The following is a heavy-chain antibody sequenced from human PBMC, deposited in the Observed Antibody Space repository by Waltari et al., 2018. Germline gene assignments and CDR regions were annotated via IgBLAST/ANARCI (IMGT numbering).Heavy chain of an antibody. CDR2: IIPIFGTA. Sequence: VQAVESGGGGEKAGAPGEGFFKGSGGHLRRLGYQLVRQAPGQGLEWMGGIIPIFGTANYAQKFQGRVTITTDESTSTAYMELSSLRSEDTAVYYCARGGVFSIANYWGQGTLVTVSS. CDR1: GHLRRLG. V-gene: IGHV1-69*05. CDR3: ARGGVFSIANY. J-gene: IGHJ4*02. D-gene: IGHD3-3*01.